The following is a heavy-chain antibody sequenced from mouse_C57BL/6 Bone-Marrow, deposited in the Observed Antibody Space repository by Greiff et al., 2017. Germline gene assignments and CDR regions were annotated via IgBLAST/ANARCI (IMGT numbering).Heavy chain of an antibody. D-gene: IGHD4-1*01. CDR3: AREEGTGTFAY. CDR2: ISYDGSN. CDR1: GYSITSGYY. J-gene: IGHJ3*01. V-gene: IGHV3-6*01. Sequence: EVQLQQSGPGLVKPSQSLSLTCSVTGYSITSGYYWNWIRQFPGNKLEWMGYISYDGSNNYNPSLKNRISITRDTSKNQFFLKLNSVTTEDTATYYYAREEGTGTFAYWGQGTLVTVSA.